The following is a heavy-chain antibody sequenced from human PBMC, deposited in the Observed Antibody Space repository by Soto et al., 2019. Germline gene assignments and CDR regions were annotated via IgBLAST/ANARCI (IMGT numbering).Heavy chain of an antibody. V-gene: IGHV3-23*01. CDR3: AKDLGPYCSGGICYPPSWFDP. D-gene: IGHD2-15*01. Sequence: LRLSRVGSGFTFGNYAMSWVRQAPGKGLEWVSSITGIDGRTYYADSVKGRFTISRDNPKISLDLQMNNLRAEDTAMFYCAKDLGPYCSGGICYPPSWFDPWGQGTQVTVSS. J-gene: IGHJ5*02. CDR2: ITGIDGRT. CDR1: GFTFGNYA.